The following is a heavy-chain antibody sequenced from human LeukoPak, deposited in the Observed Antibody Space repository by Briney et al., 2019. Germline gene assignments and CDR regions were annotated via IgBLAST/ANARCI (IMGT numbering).Heavy chain of an antibody. CDR3: VKVSGRGPRGPFDF. V-gene: IGHV3-23*01. J-gene: IGHJ4*02. Sequence: GGSLRLSCAASGFTFHNYAMAWVRQAPGKGLECFSGISGSGYSTYYADSVKGRFTISRDVSKNTLYMQMNSLRVEDTAVYYCVKVSGRGPRGPFDFWGQGTLVTVSS. CDR1: GFTFHNYA. D-gene: IGHD1-26*01. CDR2: ISGSGYST.